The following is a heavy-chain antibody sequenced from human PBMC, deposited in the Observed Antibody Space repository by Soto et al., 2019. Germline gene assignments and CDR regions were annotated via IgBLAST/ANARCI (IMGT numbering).Heavy chain of an antibody. V-gene: IGHV3-11*01. CDR1: GFTFSNHY. D-gene: IGHD5-18*01. J-gene: IGHJ6*02. Sequence: QMQLVESGGGLVEPGGSLRLSCEASGFTFSNHYMSWIRQAPGKGLEWISYISRSGSTIYYADSVKGRFTISRDNSKNSRYLKMDSLRAEDTAMYYCGRDPELWDENVATRPSTYYYGMDVWGQGTTVTVAS. CDR3: GRDPELWDENVATRPSTYYYGMDV. CDR2: ISRSGSTI.